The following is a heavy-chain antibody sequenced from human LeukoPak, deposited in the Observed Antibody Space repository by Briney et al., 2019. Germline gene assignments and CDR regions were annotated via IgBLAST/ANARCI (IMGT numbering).Heavy chain of an antibody. CDR1: GYTFTSYD. CDR3: ARWDEGWGIFLVSGFDP. J-gene: IGHJ5*02. D-gene: IGHD3-16*01. Sequence: GASVKVSCKASGYTFTSYDINWVRQATGQGLEWMGWMNPNSGNTGYAQKFQGRVTMTRNTSISTAYMELSSLRSEDTAVYYCARWDEGWGIFLVSGFDPWGQGTLVTVSS. CDR2: MNPNSGNT. V-gene: IGHV1-8*01.